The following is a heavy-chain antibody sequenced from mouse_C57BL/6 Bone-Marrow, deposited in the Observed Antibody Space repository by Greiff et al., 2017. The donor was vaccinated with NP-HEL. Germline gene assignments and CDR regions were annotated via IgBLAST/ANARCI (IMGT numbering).Heavy chain of an antibody. CDR2: IDPENGDT. D-gene: IGHD1-1*01. V-gene: IGHV14-4*01. CDR3: TTGGGSSDAMDY. J-gene: IGHJ4*01. CDR1: GFNIKDDY. Sequence: VQLQQSGAELVRPGASVKLSCTASGFNIKDDYMHWVKQRPEQGLEWIGWIDPENGDTEYASKFKGKATITADTSSNTAYLQLSSLTSEDTAVYYCTTGGGSSDAMDYWGQGTSVTVSS.